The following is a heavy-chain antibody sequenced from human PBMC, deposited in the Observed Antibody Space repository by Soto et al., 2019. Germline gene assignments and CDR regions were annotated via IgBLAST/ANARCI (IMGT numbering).Heavy chain of an antibody. CDR3: AKDLTYSSSWFDAFDI. Sequence: GGSLRLSCAASGFTFSSYAMSWVRQAPGKGLEWVSAISGSGGSTNYADSVKGRFTISRDNSKNTLYLQMNSLRAEDTAVYYCAKDLTYSSSWFDAFDIWGQGTMVTVSS. V-gene: IGHV3-23*01. D-gene: IGHD6-13*01. CDR1: GFTFSSYA. J-gene: IGHJ3*02. CDR2: ISGSGGST.